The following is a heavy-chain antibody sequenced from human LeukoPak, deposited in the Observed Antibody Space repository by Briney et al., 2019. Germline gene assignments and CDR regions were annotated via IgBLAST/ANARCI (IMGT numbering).Heavy chain of an antibody. CDR2: IKQDGSKT. CDR3: ARVSPLSYSDSIDCYRWFDS. CDR1: GFTFRTYW. J-gene: IGHJ5*01. Sequence: GGSLRLSCAASGFTFRTYWMSWVRQAPGKGLEWVANIKQDGSKTYYVDSVKGRFTISRDNANNLLYLQLNSLRAGDTAVYYCARVSPLSYSDSIDCYRWFDSWGQGTLVTVSS. V-gene: IGHV3-7*01. D-gene: IGHD3-22*01.